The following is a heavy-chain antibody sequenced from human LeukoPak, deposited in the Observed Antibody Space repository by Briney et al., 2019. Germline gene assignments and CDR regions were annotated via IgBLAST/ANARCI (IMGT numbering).Heavy chain of an antibody. J-gene: IGHJ1*01. CDR2: ISWDGGST. CDR1: GFTFDDYA. D-gene: IGHD6-13*01. CDR3: AKDLNPGIAAAGTRYFQH. Sequence: GGSLRLSCAASGFTFDDYAMHWVRQAPGKGLEWVSLISWDGGSTYYADSVKGRFTISRDNSKNSLYLQMNSLRAEDTALYYCAKDLNPGIAAAGTRYFQHWGQGTLVTVSS. V-gene: IGHV3-43D*03.